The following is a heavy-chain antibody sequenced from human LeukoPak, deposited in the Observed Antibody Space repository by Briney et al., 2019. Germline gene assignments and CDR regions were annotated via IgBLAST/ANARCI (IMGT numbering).Heavy chain of an antibody. CDR2: INHSGST. J-gene: IGHJ5*02. CDR3: ARGTGPTANVNWFDP. D-gene: IGHD1-14*01. V-gene: IGHV4-34*01. Sequence: NPSETLSLTCAVYGGSFSGYYWSWIRQPPGKGLEWIEEINHSGSTNYNPSLKSRVTISVDTSKNQFSLKLSSVTAADTAVYYCARGTGPTANVNWFDPWGQGTLVTVSS. CDR1: GGSFSGYY.